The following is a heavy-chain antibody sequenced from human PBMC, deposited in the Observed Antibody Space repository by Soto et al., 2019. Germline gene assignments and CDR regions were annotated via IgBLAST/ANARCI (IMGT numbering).Heavy chain of an antibody. CDR2: IYYSGST. J-gene: IGHJ4*02. V-gene: IGHV4-59*01. CDR3: ARSDGRY. Sequence: QVQLQESGPGLVKPSETLSLTCTVSGGSISSYYWSWIRQPPGKGLEWIGYIYYSGSTNYNPSLTSRVTISVDTSKNQFSLKLSSVTAAETAVYYCARSDGRYWGQGTLVTVSS. CDR1: GGSISSYY.